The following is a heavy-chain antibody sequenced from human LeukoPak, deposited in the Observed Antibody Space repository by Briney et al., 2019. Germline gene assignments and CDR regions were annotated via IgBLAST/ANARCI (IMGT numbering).Heavy chain of an antibody. V-gene: IGHV1-2*02. J-gene: IGHJ4*02. D-gene: IGHD1-26*01. CDR1: GYTFTGYY. Sequence: ASVKVSCKASGYTFTGYYMHWVRQAPGQGLEWMGWINPNSGGTNYAQKLQGRVTMTTDTSTSTAYMELSRLRSDDTAVYYCARDEGYSGSYPGDYWGQGTLVTVSS. CDR2: INPNSGGT. CDR3: ARDEGYSGSYPGDY.